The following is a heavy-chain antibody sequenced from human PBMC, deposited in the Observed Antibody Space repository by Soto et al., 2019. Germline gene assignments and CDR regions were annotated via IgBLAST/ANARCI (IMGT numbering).Heavy chain of an antibody. J-gene: IGHJ6*02. CDR2: IIPFFGTS. D-gene: IGHD1-26*01. CDR1: GGTFSSYP. V-gene: IGHV1-69*01. CDR3: ARVGHITNYGMAV. Sequence: QVQLVQSGAEVKKPGSSVKVSCGASGGTFSSYPINWVRQAPGQGLEWMGGIIPFFGTSNYAQKFQGRVTITADESTSTAYMEMRSLGSEDTSVYSCARVGHITNYGMAVWGQGTTVTVSS.